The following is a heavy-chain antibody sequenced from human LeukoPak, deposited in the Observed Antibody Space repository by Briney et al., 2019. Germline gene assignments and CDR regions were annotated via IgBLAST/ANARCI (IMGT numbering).Heavy chain of an antibody. CDR2: IWYDGSNK. D-gene: IGHD3-10*01. CDR1: RIPFSNYG. V-gene: IGHV3-33*01. Sequence: PGGSLRLSCAASRIPFSNYGIHWVRQAPGKGLEWVAVIWYDGSNKYYADSVKGRFTISRDNSKNTLYLQMNSLRAEDTAVYYCARMTRHYYGSGSYPDYWGQGTLVTVSS. J-gene: IGHJ4*02. CDR3: ARMTRHYYGSGSYPDY.